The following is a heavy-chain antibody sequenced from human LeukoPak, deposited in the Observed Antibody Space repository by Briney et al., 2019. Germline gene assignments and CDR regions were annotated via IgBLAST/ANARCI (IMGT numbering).Heavy chain of an antibody. J-gene: IGHJ5*02. Sequence: SETLSLTCTVSGGSISSYYWSWIRQPPGKGLEWIGYIYYSGSTNYNPYLKRRVTISVDTSKNQFSLKLSSVTAADTAVYYCARVVRWDTAMVRWFDPWGQGTLVTVSS. CDR1: GGSISSYY. CDR2: IYYSGST. D-gene: IGHD5-18*01. V-gene: IGHV4-59*01. CDR3: ARVVRWDTAMVRWFDP.